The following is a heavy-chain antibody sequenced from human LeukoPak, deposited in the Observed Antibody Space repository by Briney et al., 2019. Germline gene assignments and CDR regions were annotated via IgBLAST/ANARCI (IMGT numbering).Heavy chain of an antibody. D-gene: IGHD3-10*01. J-gene: IGHJ4*02. CDR2: IYPGDSDT. Sequence: GESLKISGKGSGYSFTSYWIGWVRQMPGKGLEWMGIIYPGDSDTRYSPSFQGQVTISADKSISTAYLQWSSLKASDTAMYYCTARGVDYYGSGSYSDYWGQGTLVTVSS. CDR3: TARGVDYYGSGSYSDY. V-gene: IGHV5-51*01. CDR1: GYSFTSYW.